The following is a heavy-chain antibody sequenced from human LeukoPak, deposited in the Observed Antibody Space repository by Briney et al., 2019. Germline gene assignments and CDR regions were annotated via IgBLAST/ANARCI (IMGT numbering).Heavy chain of an antibody. CDR3: ATYSSSSSAKNYYYGMDV. D-gene: IGHD6-6*01. CDR2: INHSGST. V-gene: IGHV4-34*01. Sequence: TSETLSLTCAVYGGSFSGYYWSWIRQPPGKGLEWIGKINHSGSTNYNPSLKSRVTISVDTSKNQFSLKLSSVTAADTAVYYCATYSSSSSAKNYYYGMDVWGQGTTVTVSS. CDR1: GGSFSGYY. J-gene: IGHJ6*02.